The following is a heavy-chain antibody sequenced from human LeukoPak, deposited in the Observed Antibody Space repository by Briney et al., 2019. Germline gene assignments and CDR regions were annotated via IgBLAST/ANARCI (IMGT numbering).Heavy chain of an antibody. CDR2: IKQDGSKK. CDR1: GFTFSSYW. J-gene: IGHJ4*02. V-gene: IGHV3-7*03. Sequence: GRSLRLSCAASGFTFSSYWMTWVRQAPGKGLEWVANIKQDGSKKNYVDSVKGRFTISRGNAKNSLYLQMNSLRAEDTAVYYCATPLDYYDSSGYHQGGDWGQGTLVTVSS. D-gene: IGHD3-22*01. CDR3: ATPLDYYDSSGYHQGGD.